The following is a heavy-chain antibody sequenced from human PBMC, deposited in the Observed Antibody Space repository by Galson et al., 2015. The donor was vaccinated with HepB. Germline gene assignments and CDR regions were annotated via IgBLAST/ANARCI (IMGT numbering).Heavy chain of an antibody. V-gene: IGHV3-30-3*01. Sequence: LRLSCAASGFTFSSYAMHWVRQAPGKGLEWVAVISYDGSSKYYADSVKGRFTISRDNSKNTLYLQMNSLRAEDTAVYYCARDNGGLEWELLFDSWGQGTLVTVSS. J-gene: IGHJ4*02. CDR1: GFTFSSYA. D-gene: IGHD1-26*01. CDR2: ISYDGSSK. CDR3: ARDNGGLEWELLFDS.